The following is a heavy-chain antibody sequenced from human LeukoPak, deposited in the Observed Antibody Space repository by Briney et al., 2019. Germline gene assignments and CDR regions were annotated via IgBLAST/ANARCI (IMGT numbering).Heavy chain of an antibody. V-gene: IGHV3-48*01. CDR1: GLTFSIHW. CDR3: ARRAGAYSHPYDY. J-gene: IGHJ4*02. CDR2: ISSSGSTI. Sequence: GGSLRLSCAASGLTFSIHWMNWVRQAPGKGLEWVSYISSSGSTIYYADSVKGRFTISRDNSKNTLYLQMNSLRAEDTAVYYCARRAGAYSHPYDYWGQGTLVTVSS. D-gene: IGHD4/OR15-4a*01.